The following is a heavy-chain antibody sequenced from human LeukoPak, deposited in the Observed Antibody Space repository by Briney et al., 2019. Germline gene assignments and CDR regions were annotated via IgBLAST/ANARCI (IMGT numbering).Heavy chain of an antibody. D-gene: IGHD1-7*01. Sequence: ASVKVSCKASGYTFTSYVISWVRQAPGQGLEWMGWISAYNGNTKYAQNLQDRVTMTTDTSTNTAYMELRSLRSDDTAVYYCARVPAYNWNYEGQLDYWGQGTLVTVSS. CDR3: ARVPAYNWNYEGQLDY. V-gene: IGHV1-18*01. CDR2: ISAYNGNT. CDR1: GYTFTSYV. J-gene: IGHJ4*02.